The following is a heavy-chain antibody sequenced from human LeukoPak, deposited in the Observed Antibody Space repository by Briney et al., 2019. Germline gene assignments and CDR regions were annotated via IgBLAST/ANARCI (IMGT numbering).Heavy chain of an antibody. V-gene: IGHV4-61*02. Sequence: SETLSLTCTASGGSISSGSYYWSWIRQPAGKGLEWIGRIYTSGSTNYNPSLKSRVTISVDTSKNQFSLKLSSVTAADTAVYYCARDTDYYDSSGYYLLFDYWGQGTLVTVSS. CDR2: IYTSGST. CDR1: GGSISSGSYY. D-gene: IGHD3-22*01. J-gene: IGHJ4*02. CDR3: ARDTDYYDSSGYYLLFDY.